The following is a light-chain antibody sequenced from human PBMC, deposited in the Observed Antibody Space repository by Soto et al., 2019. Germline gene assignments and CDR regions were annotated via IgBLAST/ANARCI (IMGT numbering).Light chain of an antibody. V-gene: IGLV1-44*01. CDR2: SNN. CDR1: ISNIGSNT. J-gene: IGLJ1*01. CDR3: AAWDDSLNGYV. Sequence: QSVVTQPASSSGTPGRRVTISCSGSISNIGSNTVNWYQQLPGTAPKLLIYSNNQRPSGVPDRFSGSKSGTSASLAISGLQSEDEADYYCAAWDDSLNGYVFGTGTKVTVL.